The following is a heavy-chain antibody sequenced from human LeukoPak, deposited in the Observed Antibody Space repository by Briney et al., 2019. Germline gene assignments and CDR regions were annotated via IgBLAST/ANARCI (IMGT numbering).Heavy chain of an antibody. CDR2: INHSGST. V-gene: IGHV4-39*07. CDR1: GGSISSGGYY. D-gene: IGHD5-12*01. CDR3: ARARAGVLINSGYDRLNWFDP. Sequence: SETLSLTCTVSGGSISSGGYYWSWIRQPPGKGLEWIGEINHSGSTNYNPSLKSRVTISVDTSKNQFSLKPSSVTAADTAVYYCARARAGVLINSGYDRLNWFDPWGQGTLVTVSS. J-gene: IGHJ5*02.